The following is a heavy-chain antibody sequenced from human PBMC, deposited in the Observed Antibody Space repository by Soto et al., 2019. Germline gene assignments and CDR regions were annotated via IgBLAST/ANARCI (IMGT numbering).Heavy chain of an antibody. CDR2: ISYDGSNK. CDR1: GFTFSSYG. Sequence: GGSLRLSCAASGFTFSSYGMHWVRQAPGKGLEWVAVISYDGSNKYYADSVKGRFTISRDNSKNTLYLQMNSLRAEDTAVYYCARDRNWALAYWGQGTLVTVSS. V-gene: IGHV3-30*03. CDR3: ARDRNWALAY. D-gene: IGHD3-16*01. J-gene: IGHJ4*02.